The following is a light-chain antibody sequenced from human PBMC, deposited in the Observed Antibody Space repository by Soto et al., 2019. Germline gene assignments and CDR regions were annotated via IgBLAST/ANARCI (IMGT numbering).Light chain of an antibody. V-gene: IGKV3-15*01. CDR3: QQNNKWPPVT. CDR1: QTISND. Sequence: EGGETQPPATAFFSSREGVTPSSRGSQTISNDLAWYQQKPGQAPRLLIYGASTRATGVPARFSGGGSGTEFTLTISSLQSEDFAFYYCQQNNKWPPVTFGGGTKVDIK. CDR2: GAS. J-gene: IGKJ4*01.